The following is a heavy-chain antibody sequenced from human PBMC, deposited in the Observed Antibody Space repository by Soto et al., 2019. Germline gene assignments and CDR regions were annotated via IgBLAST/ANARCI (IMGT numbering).Heavy chain of an antibody. D-gene: IGHD1-26*01. V-gene: IGHV1-8*01. Sequence: QVQLVQSGAEVKQPGASVRASCRTSGYTFTNYDVSWVRQATGQRLEWMGWMNPDSANTGYAQKFQGRLTLTRDTSRNTAYMELNSLTSEDTAIYYCARAIRDQLLSDYWGQGSLVIVSS. CDR1: GYTFTNYD. J-gene: IGHJ4*02. CDR3: ARAIRDQLLSDY. CDR2: MNPDSANT.